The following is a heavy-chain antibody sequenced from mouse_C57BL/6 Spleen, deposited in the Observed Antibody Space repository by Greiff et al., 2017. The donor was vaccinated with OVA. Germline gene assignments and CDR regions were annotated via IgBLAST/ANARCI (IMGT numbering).Heavy chain of an antibody. CDR2: IYPGDGDT. CDR1: GYAFSSSW. Sequence: QVQLQQSGPELVKPGASVKISCKASGYAFSSSWMNWVKQRPGKGLEWIGRIYPGDGDTNYNGKFKGKATLTADKSSSTAYMQLSSLTSEDSAVYFCARGDSSGLFDDWGQGTTRTGSS. J-gene: IGHJ2*01. V-gene: IGHV1-82*01. CDR3: ARGDSSGLFDD. D-gene: IGHD3-2*02.